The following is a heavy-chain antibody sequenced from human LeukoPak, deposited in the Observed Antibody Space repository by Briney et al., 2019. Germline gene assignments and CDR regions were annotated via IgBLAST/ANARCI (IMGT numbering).Heavy chain of an antibody. CDR2: ISSSSSYI. Sequence: GGSLRLSCAASGFTFSSYSMNWVRQAPGKGLEWVSSISSSSSYIYYADSVKGRFTISRDNAKNSLYLQMNSLRAEDTAVYYCARAGETYYYDSPGAFDIWGQGTMVTVSS. D-gene: IGHD3-22*01. V-gene: IGHV3-21*01. J-gene: IGHJ3*02. CDR1: GFTFSSYS. CDR3: ARAGETYYYDSPGAFDI.